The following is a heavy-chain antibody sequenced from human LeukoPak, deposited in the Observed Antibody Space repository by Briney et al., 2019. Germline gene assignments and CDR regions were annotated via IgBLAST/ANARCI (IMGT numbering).Heavy chain of an antibody. CDR3: ARGSNDYVWGSYHFDY. Sequence: GGSLRLSCAASGFTFSDYYMSWIRQAPGKGLEWVSYISSSGSTIYYADSVKGRFTISRDNAKNSLYLQMNSLRAEDTAVYYCARGSNDYVWGSYHFDYWGQGTLVTVSS. D-gene: IGHD3-16*01. CDR1: GFTFSDYY. J-gene: IGHJ4*02. CDR2: ISSSGSTI. V-gene: IGHV3-11*01.